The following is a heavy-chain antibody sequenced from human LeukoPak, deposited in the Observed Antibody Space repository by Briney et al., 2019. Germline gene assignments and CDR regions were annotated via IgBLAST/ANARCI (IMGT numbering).Heavy chain of an antibody. V-gene: IGHV3-30*02. CDR1: GFAFSTYG. Sequence: PGGSLRLSCAASGFAFSTYGMHWVRQAPGKGLEWVAFIRYDGSQKYDADSVKDRFTISRDNSRNTLYLQMNRVRTEGTAVYYCAKVRDYGDYRSFDFWGQGTLVTVSS. D-gene: IGHD4-17*01. CDR2: IRYDGSQK. CDR3: AKVRDYGDYRSFDF. J-gene: IGHJ4*02.